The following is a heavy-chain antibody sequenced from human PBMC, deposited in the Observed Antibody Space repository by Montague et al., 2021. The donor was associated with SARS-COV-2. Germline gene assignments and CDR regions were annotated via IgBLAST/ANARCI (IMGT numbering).Heavy chain of an antibody. CDR1: GGSFSGYY. D-gene: IGHD3-22*01. V-gene: IGHV4-34*01. Sequence: SETLSLTCAVYGGSFSGYYWSWIRQPPGKGLEWIGEINQSGSTNYNPSLKSGFTLSVDTSKKQFSLKLSSLTAADTAVYYCARVAGGYYHDSSAYFDYWGQGSMVTVSS. J-gene: IGHJ4*02. CDR3: ARVAGGYYHDSSAYFDY. CDR2: INQSGST.